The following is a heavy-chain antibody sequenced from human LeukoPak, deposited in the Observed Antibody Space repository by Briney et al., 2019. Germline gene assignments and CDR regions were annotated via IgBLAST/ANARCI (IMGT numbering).Heavy chain of an antibody. CDR1: GFTFSSYA. D-gene: IGHD6-13*01. V-gene: IGHV3-23*01. CDR3: AKDSDSSSWPPSIDY. Sequence: GGSLRLSCAASGFTFSSYAMSWVRQAPGKGLEWVSAISGSGGSTYYADSVKGRFTISRDNSKNTLYLQMNSLRAEDTAVHYCAKDSDSSSWPPSIDYWGQGTLVTVSS. CDR2: ISGSGGST. J-gene: IGHJ4*02.